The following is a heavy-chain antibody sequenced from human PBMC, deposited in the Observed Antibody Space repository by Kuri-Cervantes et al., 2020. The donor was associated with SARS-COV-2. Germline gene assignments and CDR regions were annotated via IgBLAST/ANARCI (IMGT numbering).Heavy chain of an antibody. CDR1: GFTSDDYA. D-gene: IGHD3-22*01. Sequence: GESLKISCAASGFTSDDYAMHWVRQAPGKGLEWVSAIGTAGDTYYPGSVKGRFTISRENAKNSLYLQMNSLRAGDTAVYYCARRRGRGYYDSSGYWFDPWGQGTLVTVSS. CDR2: IGTAGDT. J-gene: IGHJ5*02. CDR3: ARRRGRGYYDSSGYWFDP. V-gene: IGHV3-13*01.